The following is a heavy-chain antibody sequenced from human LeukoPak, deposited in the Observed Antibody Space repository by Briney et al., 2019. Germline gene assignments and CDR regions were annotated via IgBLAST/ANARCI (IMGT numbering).Heavy chain of an antibody. D-gene: IGHD5-18*01. J-gene: IGHJ4*02. CDR2: IYYTGAT. CDR1: GGSISSYY. Sequence: SQTLSFTCTVSGGSISSYYWSWIRQPPGKGLEWIGYIYYTGATYYNPSLKSRVTISLDTSKNQFSLKLSSVTAADAAVYYCARAGYSYGTGYYFDYWGQGALVTVSS. CDR3: ARAGYSYGTGYYFDY. V-gene: IGHV4-59*01.